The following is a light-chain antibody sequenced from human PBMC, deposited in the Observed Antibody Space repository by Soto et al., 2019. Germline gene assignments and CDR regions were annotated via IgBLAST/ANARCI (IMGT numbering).Light chain of an antibody. CDR1: DSDFDDDDH. V-gene: IGLV2-14*03. CDR2: DVV. CDR3: ASYSTTTSLFV. J-gene: IGLJ1*01. Sequence: QSALTQPASVSGSLGQSITISCTGVDSDFDDDDHVSWYRQHPGTAPKVIIYDVVSRPTGTSNRFLGSKSGNTASLMISGLQADDEAEYFCASYSTTTSLFVFGAGTKLTVL.